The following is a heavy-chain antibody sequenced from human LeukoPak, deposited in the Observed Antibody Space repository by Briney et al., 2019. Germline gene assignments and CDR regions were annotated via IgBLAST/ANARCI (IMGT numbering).Heavy chain of an antibody. CDR3: AKAPYDILTGYSPYYFES. Sequence: PGGSLRLSCAASGFSLISYNMNWVREAPGEGLECVSPISSTSSHIYYADSVKGRFTISREHVKNSLYLQMNSLRAEDTAMYYCAKAPYDILTGYSPYYFESWGRGTVVTVSS. J-gene: IGHJ4*02. CDR2: ISSTSSHI. CDR1: GFSLISYN. V-gene: IGHV3-21*06. D-gene: IGHD3-9*01.